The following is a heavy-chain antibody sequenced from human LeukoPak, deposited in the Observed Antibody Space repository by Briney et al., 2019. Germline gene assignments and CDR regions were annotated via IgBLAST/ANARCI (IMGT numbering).Heavy chain of an antibody. CDR1: GFTFGSYA. V-gene: IGHV3-23*01. Sequence: GGSLRLSCAASGFTFGSYAMSRVRQAPGKGLELVSTISSGGGTTYYADSVKGRFTISRDISRNTLYLQMNSLRAEDTAVYYCAKDPNPGTAVAGTFDYWGQGILVTVSS. CDR2: ISSGGGTT. J-gene: IGHJ4*02. D-gene: IGHD6-19*01. CDR3: AKDPNPGTAVAGTFDY.